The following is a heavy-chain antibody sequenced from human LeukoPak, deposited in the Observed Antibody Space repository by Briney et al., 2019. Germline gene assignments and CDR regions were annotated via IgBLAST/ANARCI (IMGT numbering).Heavy chain of an antibody. J-gene: IGHJ6*03. CDR1: GGSISSSSYY. D-gene: IGHD4-11*01. Sequence: PSETLSLTCTVSGGSISSSSYYWGWIRQPPGKGLEWIGSIYYSGSTYYNPSLKSRVTISVDTSKNQFSLKLSSVTAADTAIYYCASGAYSYYYMDVWGKGTTVTISS. CDR3: ASGAYSYYYMDV. CDR2: IYYSGST. V-gene: IGHV4-39*07.